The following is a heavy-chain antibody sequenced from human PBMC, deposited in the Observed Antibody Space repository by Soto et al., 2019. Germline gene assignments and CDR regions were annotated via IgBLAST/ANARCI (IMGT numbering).Heavy chain of an antibody. Sequence: QMQLVQSGPEVKKPGTSVKVSCKASGFTFTSSAVQWVRQARGQRLEWIGWIVVGSGNTNYAQKFQERVTITRDMSTSTAYMELSSLRSEDTAVYYCAAGVDYDFWSGYYQGNDAFDIWGQGTMVTVSS. CDR2: IVVGSGNT. V-gene: IGHV1-58*01. CDR1: GFTFTSSA. J-gene: IGHJ3*02. CDR3: AAGVDYDFWSGYYQGNDAFDI. D-gene: IGHD3-3*01.